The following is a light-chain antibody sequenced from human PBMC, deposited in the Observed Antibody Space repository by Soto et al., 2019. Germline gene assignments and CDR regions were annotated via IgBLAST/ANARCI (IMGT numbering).Light chain of an antibody. J-gene: IGLJ1*01. Sequence: QSALTQPPSASGSPGQSATISCTGTSNAIGAYNYVSWYQQYPGKAPKLIIYEVFRRPSGVPDRFSGSKSGNTASLTVSGLQPEDEADYYCSSYAGRETGVFGTGTKVTVL. CDR1: SNAIGAYNY. CDR3: SSYAGRETGV. V-gene: IGLV2-8*01. CDR2: EVF.